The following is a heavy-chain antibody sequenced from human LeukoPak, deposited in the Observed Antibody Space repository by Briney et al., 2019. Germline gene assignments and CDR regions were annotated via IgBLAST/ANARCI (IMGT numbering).Heavy chain of an antibody. CDR2: ISSSSTYI. V-gene: IGHV3-21*06. CDR3: ARAQLCSDWWCPIDSFDI. J-gene: IGHJ3*02. CDR1: GFTFSSYS. Sequence: GGSLRLSCAASGFTFSSYSMNWVRQAPGKGLEWVSFISSSSTYIYYADSLKGRFTISRDNAKNSLYLQMNSLRAEDTAVYYCARAQLCSDWWCPIDSFDIWGQGTMVTVSS. D-gene: IGHD2-8*02.